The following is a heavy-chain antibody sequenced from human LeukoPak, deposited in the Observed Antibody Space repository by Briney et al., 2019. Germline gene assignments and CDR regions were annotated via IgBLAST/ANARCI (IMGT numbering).Heavy chain of an antibody. CDR3: AKELRKQLVPGDY. CDR2: ISGSGGST. CDR1: GFTFSSNA. J-gene: IGHJ4*02. Sequence: GGSLRLYCAASGFTFSSNAMSWVRQAPGQGLEWVSDISGSGGSTSYADSVKGRFTISRDNSKNTLYLQMNSLRGEDTAVYYCAKELRKQLVPGDYWGQRTLVTVFS. D-gene: IGHD6-6*01. V-gene: IGHV3-23*01.